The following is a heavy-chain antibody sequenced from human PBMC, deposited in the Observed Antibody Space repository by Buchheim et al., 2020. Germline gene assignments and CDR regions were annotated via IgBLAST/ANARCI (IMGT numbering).Heavy chain of an antibody. Sequence: EVQLVESGGGLVQPGGSLRLSCAASGFTFSSYSMSWVRQAPGKGLEWVSAITGSASTTHYSDSVDGRFTISRDNSKDTLYLQMNSLRAEDTAVYYCAKEGEGIVVERNDYWGQG. D-gene: IGHD1-26*01. CDR1: GFTFSSYS. V-gene: IGHV3-23*04. CDR2: ITGSASTT. CDR3: AKEGEGIVVERNDY. J-gene: IGHJ4*02.